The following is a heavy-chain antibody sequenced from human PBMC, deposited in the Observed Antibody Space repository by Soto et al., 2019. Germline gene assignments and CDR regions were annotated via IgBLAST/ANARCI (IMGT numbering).Heavy chain of an antibody. CDR1: GFTFSSYA. Sequence: QVQLVESGGGVVQPGRSLRLSCAASGFTFSSYAMHWVRQAPGKGLEWVAVISYDGSNKNYADSVKGRFTISRDNSKNTLYLQMNSLRAEDTAVYYCARAGGYKGDFEYWGQGTLVTVSS. J-gene: IGHJ4*02. CDR2: ISYDGSNK. CDR3: ARAGGYKGDFEY. D-gene: IGHD2-8*02. V-gene: IGHV3-30-3*01.